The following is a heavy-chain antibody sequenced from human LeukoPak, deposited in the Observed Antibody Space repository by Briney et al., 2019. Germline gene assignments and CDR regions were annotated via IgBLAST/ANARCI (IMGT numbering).Heavy chain of an antibody. CDR1: GGSITNYY. V-gene: IGHV4-59*01. D-gene: IGHD1-14*01. J-gene: IGHJ6*03. CDR2: IHYSGST. Sequence: SETLSLTCTVSGGSITNYYWTWIRQPPGKGLGWIGYIHYSGSTNYNPSLKSRATISVDTSKNQFSLKLSSVTAADTAVYYCARASITYYYYYYMGVWGKGTTVTVSS. CDR3: ARASITYYYYYYMGV.